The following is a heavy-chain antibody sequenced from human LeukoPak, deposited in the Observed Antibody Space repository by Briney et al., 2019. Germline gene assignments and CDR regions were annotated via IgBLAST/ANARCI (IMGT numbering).Heavy chain of an antibody. CDR1: GFTVSSNY. J-gene: IGHJ4*02. Sequence: TGGSLRLSCAASGFTVSSNYMSWVRQAPGKGLEWVSVIYSGGSTYYADSVKGRFTISRGNSKNTLYLQMNSLRAEDTAVYYCARGEGSPYFDYWGQGTLVTVSS. V-gene: IGHV3-66*02. CDR3: ARGEGSPYFDY. CDR2: IYSGGST. D-gene: IGHD3-10*01.